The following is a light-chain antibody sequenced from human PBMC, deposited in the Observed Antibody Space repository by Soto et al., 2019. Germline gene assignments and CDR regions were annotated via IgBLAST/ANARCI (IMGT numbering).Light chain of an antibody. CDR1: QSISSW. CDR3: QQYDNLPRT. Sequence: DIQMTQSPSTLSASVGDRVTITCRASQSISSWLAWYQQKPGKAPKLLIYDASSLESGVPSRFSGSGSGTEFTLTISSLQPEDIATYYCQQYDNLPRTFGPGTKVDIK. CDR2: DAS. V-gene: IGKV1-5*01. J-gene: IGKJ3*01.